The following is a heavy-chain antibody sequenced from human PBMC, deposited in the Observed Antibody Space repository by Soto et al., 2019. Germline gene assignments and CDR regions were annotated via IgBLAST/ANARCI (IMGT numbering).Heavy chain of an antibody. CDR2: MSHSGGT. CDR3: ARVERGTATTVVDAFDI. Sequence: QVQLQQWGAGLLKPSETLSLTCAVYGGFVSSGSYYWSWIRQPPGQELEWIGEMSHSGGTNFNPSLKSRVTISVDTSKNQFSLKMSSVTAADTALYYCARVERGTATTVVDAFDIWGPGTMVTVSS. J-gene: IGHJ3*02. V-gene: IGHV4-34*01. D-gene: IGHD1-1*01. CDR1: GGFVSSGSYY.